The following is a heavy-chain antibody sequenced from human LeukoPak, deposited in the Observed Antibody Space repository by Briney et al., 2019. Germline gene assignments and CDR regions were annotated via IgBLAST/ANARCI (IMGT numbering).Heavy chain of an antibody. CDR1: GYTFTGYY. J-gene: IGHJ4*02. CDR3: ARDSGYCSSTSCSGFVY. Sequence: GASVKVSCKGSGYTFTGYYMHWVRQAPGQGLEWMGWINPNSGGTNYAQKFQGRVTMTRDTSISTAYMELSRLRSDDTAVYYCARDSGYCSSTSCSGFVYWGQGTLVTVSS. D-gene: IGHD2-2*01. V-gene: IGHV1-2*02. CDR2: INPNSGGT.